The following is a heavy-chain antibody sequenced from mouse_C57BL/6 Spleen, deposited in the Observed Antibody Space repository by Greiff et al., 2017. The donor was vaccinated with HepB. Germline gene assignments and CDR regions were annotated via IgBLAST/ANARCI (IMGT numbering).Heavy chain of an antibody. CDR2: ISNGGGST. Sequence: EVQLVESGGGLVQPGGSLKLSCAASGFTFSDYYMYWVRQTPEKRLEWVAYISNGGGSTYYPDTVKGRFTISRDNAKNTLYLQMSRLKSEDTAMYYCARHGTTVVEGYFDVWGTGTTVTVSS. J-gene: IGHJ1*03. V-gene: IGHV5-12*01. D-gene: IGHD1-1*01. CDR3: ARHGTTVVEGYFDV. CDR1: GFTFSDYY.